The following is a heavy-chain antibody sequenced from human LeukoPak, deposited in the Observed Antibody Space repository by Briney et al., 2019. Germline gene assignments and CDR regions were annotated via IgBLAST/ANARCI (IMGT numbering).Heavy chain of an antibody. D-gene: IGHD2-15*01. V-gene: IGHV3-30*03. CDR2: ISDDGRRK. J-gene: IGHJ4*02. Sequence: GGSLRLSCAASGFSFISYGMHWVRQAPGKGLEWVGVISDDGRRKDYADSVKGRFTISRDNAKNSLYLQMNSLRAEDTAVYYCAREGIVVATKFDYWGQGTLVTVS. CDR1: GFSFISYG. CDR3: AREGIVVATKFDY.